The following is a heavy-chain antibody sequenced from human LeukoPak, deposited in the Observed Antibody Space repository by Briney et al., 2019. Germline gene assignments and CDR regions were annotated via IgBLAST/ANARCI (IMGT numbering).Heavy chain of an antibody. CDR2: ISSSSTTI. Sequence: GGSLRLSCAASGFTFSSYSMNWVRQAPGKGLEWVSYISSSSTTIYYADSVKGRFTISRDNAKNLLYLQMNSLRAEDTAVYYCARPFSHSSGWYYDYWGQGTLVTVSS. J-gene: IGHJ4*02. V-gene: IGHV3-48*04. CDR1: GFTFSSYS. CDR3: ARPFSHSSGWYYDY. D-gene: IGHD6-19*01.